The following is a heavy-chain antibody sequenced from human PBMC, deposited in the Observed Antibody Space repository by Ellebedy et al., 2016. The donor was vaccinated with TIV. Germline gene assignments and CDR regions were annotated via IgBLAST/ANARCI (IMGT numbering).Heavy chain of an antibody. J-gene: IGHJ6*02. CDR3: ARTHGDTSYYNYGMDV. V-gene: IGHV4-59*02. CDR1: GGSVSSDY. CDR2: VFHRGT. D-gene: IGHD4-17*01. Sequence: MPSETLSLTCTVSGGSVSSDYWNWIRQPPGKGMEWVGYVFHRGTNYNPSLKSLVTMSLDTSKNQLSLRLTSVTAADTAVYYCARTHGDTSYYNYGMDVWGQGTTVTVSS.